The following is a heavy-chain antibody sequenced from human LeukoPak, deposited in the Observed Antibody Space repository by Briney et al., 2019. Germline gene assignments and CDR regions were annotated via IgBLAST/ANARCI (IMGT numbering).Heavy chain of an antibody. D-gene: IGHD3-22*01. CDR2: IYYSGST. CDR1: GGSIRSYY. V-gene: IGHV4-59*01. J-gene: IGHJ6*02. Sequence: PSETLSLTCTVSGGSIRSYYWSWIRQPPGKGLEWIGYIYYSGSTNYNPSLKSRVTISVDTSKNQFSLKLSSVTAADTAVYYCARTYYYDSSGYPFQNYYYGMDVWGQGTTVTVSS. CDR3: ARTYYYDSSGYPFQNYYYGMDV.